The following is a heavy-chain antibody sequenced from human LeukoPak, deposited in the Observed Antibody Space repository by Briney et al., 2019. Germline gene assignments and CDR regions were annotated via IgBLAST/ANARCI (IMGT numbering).Heavy chain of an antibody. V-gene: IGHV3-30*02. CDR3: AKITMLLTDFDY. CDR2: IRYDRSNK. Sequence: PGGSLRLSCAASGFTFSSYGMHWVRQAPGKGLEWVAFIRYDRSNKYYADSVKGRFTISRDTSKNTLYLQKNSLRAEDTAVYYCAKITMLLTDFDYWGQGTLVTVSS. CDR1: GFTFSSYG. D-gene: IGHD3-10*01. J-gene: IGHJ4*02.